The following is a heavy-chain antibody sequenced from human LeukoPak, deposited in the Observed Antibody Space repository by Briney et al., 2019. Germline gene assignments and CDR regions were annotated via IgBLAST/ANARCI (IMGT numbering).Heavy chain of an antibody. CDR3: AKGSGQWELYDY. CDR1: GFTFNIYT. V-gene: IGHV3-23*01. CDR2: IVGNGVT. Sequence: GGSLRLSCAASGFTFNIYTMSWVRQAPGKGLEWVSAIVGNGVTFYTDSVKGRFTISRDNAKNTLYLQMNSLRAEDTAVYYCAKGSGQWELYDYWGQGTLVTVSS. D-gene: IGHD1-26*01. J-gene: IGHJ4*02.